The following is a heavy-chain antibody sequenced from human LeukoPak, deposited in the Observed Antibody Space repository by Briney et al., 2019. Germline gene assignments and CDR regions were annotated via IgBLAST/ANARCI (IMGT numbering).Heavy chain of an antibody. CDR3: ARPSITMIVVANPPFDY. J-gene: IGHJ4*02. V-gene: IGHV1-2*02. Sequence: ASVKVSCKASGYTFTGYYMHWVRQAPGQGLEWMGWINPNSGGTNYAQKFQGRVTMTRDTSISTAYMELSRLRSDDTAVYYCARPSITMIVVANPPFDYWGQGTLVTVSS. CDR1: GYTFTGYY. CDR2: INPNSGGT. D-gene: IGHD3-22*01.